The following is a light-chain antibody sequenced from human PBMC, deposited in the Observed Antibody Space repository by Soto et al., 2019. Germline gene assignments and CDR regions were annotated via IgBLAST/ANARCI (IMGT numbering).Light chain of an antibody. Sequence: QSALTQPASVSGSPGQSITISCTGTSSDVGSYNLVSWYQQHPDKAPKLMIYEGSKRPSGVSNRFSGSKSGNTASLTISGLQAEDEADYYCCSYAGSHTVVFGGGTKLTVL. CDR2: EGS. V-gene: IGLV2-23*01. J-gene: IGLJ2*01. CDR1: SSDVGSYNL. CDR3: CSYAGSHTVV.